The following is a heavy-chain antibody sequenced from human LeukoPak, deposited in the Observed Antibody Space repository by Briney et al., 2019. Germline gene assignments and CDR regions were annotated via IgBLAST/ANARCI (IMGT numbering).Heavy chain of an antibody. CDR1: GGSISSGSYY. CDR2: IYTSGST. CDR3: ARGKSSVFDY. J-gene: IGHJ4*02. Sequence: SQTLSLTCTVSGGSISSGSYYWSWIRQPAGKGLEWIGRIYTSGSTNYNPSLKSRVTMSVDTSKNQFSLKLSSVTAADTAVYYCARGKSSVFDYWGQGTLVTVSS. D-gene: IGHD2-15*01. V-gene: IGHV4-61*02.